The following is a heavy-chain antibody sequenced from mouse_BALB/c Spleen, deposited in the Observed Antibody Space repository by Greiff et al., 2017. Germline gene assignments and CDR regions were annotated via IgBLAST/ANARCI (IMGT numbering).Heavy chain of an antibody. CDR2: ISSGSSTI. J-gene: IGHJ2*01. CDR3: ARSSYGYDPFDY. D-gene: IGHD2-2*01. CDR1: GFTFSSFG. Sequence: EVKLMESGGGLVQPGGSRKLSCAASGFTFSSFGMHWVRQAPEKGLEWVAYISSGSSTIYYADTVKGRFTISRDNPKNTLFLQMTSLRSEDTAMYYCARSSYGYDPFDYWGQGTTLTVSS. V-gene: IGHV5-17*02.